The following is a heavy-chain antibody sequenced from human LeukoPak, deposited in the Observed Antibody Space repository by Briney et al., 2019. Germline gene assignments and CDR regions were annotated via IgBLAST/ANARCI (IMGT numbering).Heavy chain of an antibody. CDR1: VGTFSSYA. V-gene: IGHV1-69*01. D-gene: IGHD2-2*01. CDR3: ASSYCSSTSCPIGFDP. J-gene: IGHJ5*02. CDR2: IIPIFGTA. Sequence: ASVKVSCKGSVGTFSSYAISWVRQAPGQGLEWMGGIIPIFGTANYAQKFQGRVTITADESTSTAYMELSSLRSEDTAVYYCASSYCSSTSCPIGFDPWGQGTLVTVSS.